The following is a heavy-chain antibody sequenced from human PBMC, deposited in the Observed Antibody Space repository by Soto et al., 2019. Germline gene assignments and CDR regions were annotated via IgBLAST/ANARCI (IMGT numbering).Heavy chain of an antibody. D-gene: IGHD1-26*01. J-gene: IGHJ4*02. CDR1: GFTFSNYA. CDR2: ISGSGGST. CDR3: AKVPVGATGRFDY. Sequence: GGSLRLSCAVSGFTFSNYAMSWVRQAPGKGLAWVSAISGSGGSTYYADSVKGRFTISRDNSKNTLYLQMNSLRAEDTALYYCAKVPVGATGRFDYWGQGTLVTVSS. V-gene: IGHV3-23*01.